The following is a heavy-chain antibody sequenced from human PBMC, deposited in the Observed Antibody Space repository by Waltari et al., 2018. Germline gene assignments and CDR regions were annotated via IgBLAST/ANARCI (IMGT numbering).Heavy chain of an antibody. CDR1: GFIFSSYG. CDR2: ISYDGYDK. D-gene: IGHD3-3*01. J-gene: IGHJ5*02. Sequence: QVQLAESGGGVVQPGRSLRLSCAASGFIFSSYGMHWVRQAPGKRRGWVAGISYDGYDKNYADSLQGRVTISRDNSQNTLYLQLNSLRPDDTAVYYCAKVFLEWQTDNWIDTWGQGTLVTVSS. V-gene: IGHV3-30*18. CDR3: AKVFLEWQTDNWIDT.